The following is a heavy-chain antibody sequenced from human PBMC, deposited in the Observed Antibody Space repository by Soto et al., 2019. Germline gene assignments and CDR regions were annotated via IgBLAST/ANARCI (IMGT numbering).Heavy chain of an antibody. Sequence: QVQLVQSGAEVKEPGASVKVSCKASGYTFTSYTISWVRQAPGQGLEWMGRISPYNGNTNYAQKLQGRVTMTTDTSTSIAYMELRSLRSEDTAVYYCARVVGALGHWFDPWGQGTLVTVSS. D-gene: IGHD1-26*01. CDR3: ARVVGALGHWFDP. V-gene: IGHV1-18*01. CDR2: ISPYNGNT. CDR1: GYTFTSYT. J-gene: IGHJ5*02.